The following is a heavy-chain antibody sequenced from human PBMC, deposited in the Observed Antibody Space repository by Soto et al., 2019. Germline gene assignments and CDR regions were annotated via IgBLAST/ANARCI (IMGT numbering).Heavy chain of an antibody. Sequence: HGQLVQSGAEEKKPGASVKVSCKASGYTFTSYAMHWVRQAPGQRLEWMGWLNAGNGNTKYSQKFQGRVTITRDTSASTAYMELSSLRSEDTAVYYCARSIVVVTARDYWGQGTLSTVSS. CDR3: ARSIVVVTARDY. J-gene: IGHJ4*02. V-gene: IGHV1-3*05. CDR2: LNAGNGNT. D-gene: IGHD2-21*02. CDR1: GYTFTSYA.